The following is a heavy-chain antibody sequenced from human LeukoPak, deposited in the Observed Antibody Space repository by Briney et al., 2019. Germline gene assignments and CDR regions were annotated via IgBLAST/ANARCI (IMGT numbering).Heavy chain of an antibody. CDR3: GRGPRISEAGSFDF. CDR2: IHHRGYT. D-gene: IGHD2/OR15-2a*01. J-gene: IGHJ4*03. V-gene: IGHV4-34*01. Sequence: SETLSLTCAVYGGSFSTYYWGWIRQPPGKGLEWIAEIHHRGYTNYNTSVRSRVTISVDTSENQFSRRVRSVTAAATPVYYVGRGPRISEAGSFDFWGQGTLVTVSS. CDR1: GGSFSTYY.